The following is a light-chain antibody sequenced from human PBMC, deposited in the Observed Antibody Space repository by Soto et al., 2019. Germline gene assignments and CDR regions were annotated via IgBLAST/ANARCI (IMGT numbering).Light chain of an antibody. V-gene: IGKV1-39*01. Sequence: DNQMTQSPPSLSAYVGDRVTISCRASQSIATYLNWYQQRPGQAPQLLISAASTLRSGVPSRFSGSGSGTDFTLTIDSLQTEDFASYFWQQSYTDPIPFGQGTRLDFK. CDR3: QQSYTDPIP. J-gene: IGKJ5*01. CDR2: AAS. CDR1: QSIATY.